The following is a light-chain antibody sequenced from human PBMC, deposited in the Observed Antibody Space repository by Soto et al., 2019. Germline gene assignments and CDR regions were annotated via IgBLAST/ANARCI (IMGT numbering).Light chain of an antibody. CDR3: VLHMGSGISM. V-gene: IGLV8-61*01. CDR1: SGSVSTSYY. Sequence: QTVVTQEPSFSVSPGGTVTLTCGLSSGSVSTSYYPSWHQQTPGQAPRTLIYSTNTRSSGVPDRFSGSILGNKAALTITGAQADDECDYYCVLHMGSGISMFGGGTQLTVL. J-gene: IGLJ3*02. CDR2: STN.